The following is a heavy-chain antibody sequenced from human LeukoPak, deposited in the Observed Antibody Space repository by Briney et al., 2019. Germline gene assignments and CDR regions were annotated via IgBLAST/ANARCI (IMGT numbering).Heavy chain of an antibody. CDR2: ISYSGE. V-gene: IGHV3-30*01. CDR1: GFTFTDYA. D-gene: IGHD1-14*01. CDR3: ARNHFNQNVFDV. J-gene: IGHJ3*01. Sequence: GGSLRLSCAASGFTFTDYAFHWVRQAPGKGLEWVTIISYSGESYADSVGGRFAISRDNSKNTVYLQMDSLRADDTAMYYCARNHFNQNVFDVWGQGTMVTVSS.